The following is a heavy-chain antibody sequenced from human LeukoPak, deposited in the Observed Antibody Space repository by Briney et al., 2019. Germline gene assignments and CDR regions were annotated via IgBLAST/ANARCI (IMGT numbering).Heavy chain of an antibody. CDR2: VSDDGNSR. CDR3: AKGVEYSYYYYYYMDV. D-gene: IGHD5-18*01. CDR1: GFSFSSCA. J-gene: IGHJ6*03. Sequence: EGSLRLSCAASGFSFSSCAMSWVRQAPGKGPQWVSGVSDDGNSRYYADSVKGRFTISRDNSKNTLYLQMNSLRAEDTAVYYCAKGVEYSYYYYYYMDVWGKGTTVTVSS. V-gene: IGHV3-23*01.